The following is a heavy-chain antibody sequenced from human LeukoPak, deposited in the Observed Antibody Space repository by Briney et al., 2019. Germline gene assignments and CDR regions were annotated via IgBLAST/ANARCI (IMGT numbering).Heavy chain of an antibody. CDR2: IYSAGST. Sequence: GGSLRLSCAASGFTVSTNYISWVRQAPGKGLEWVSVIYSAGSTYYADSVKGRFTISRDNSKNTVYLQMNSLRPDDTAVYYCAREGGSGSYGYDYWGQGTLVTVSS. CDR1: GFTVSTNY. D-gene: IGHD3-10*01. CDR3: AREGGSGSYGYDY. J-gene: IGHJ4*02. V-gene: IGHV3-66*02.